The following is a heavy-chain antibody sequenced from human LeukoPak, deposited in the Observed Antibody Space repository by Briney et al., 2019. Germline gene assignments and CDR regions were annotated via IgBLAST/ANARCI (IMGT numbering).Heavy chain of an antibody. V-gene: IGHV1-69*01. CDR2: IIPIFGTA. J-gene: IGHJ1*01. Sequence: SVKVSCKASGGTFSSYAISWVRQAPGQGLEWMGGIIPIFGTANYAQTFQGRVTLTADESTSTAYMELSSLRSEDTAVYYCARAPVGYSGYDYVYTGYFQHWGQGTLVTVSS. CDR3: ARAPVGYSGYDYVYTGYFQH. D-gene: IGHD5-12*01. CDR1: GGTFSSYA.